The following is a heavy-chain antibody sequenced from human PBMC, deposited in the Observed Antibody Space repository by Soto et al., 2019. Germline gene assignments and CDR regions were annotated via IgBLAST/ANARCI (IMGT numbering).Heavy chain of an antibody. CDR1: GGTFSSYT. Sequence: ASVKVSCKASGGTFSSYTISWVRQAPGQGLEWMGRIIPILGIANYAQKFQGRVTITADKSTSTAYMELSSLRSDDTAVYYCARGVGSGTYYNQYNWFDPWGQGTLVTVS. CDR2: IIPILGIA. CDR3: ARGVGSGTYYNQYNWFDP. J-gene: IGHJ5*02. D-gene: IGHD3-10*01. V-gene: IGHV1-69*02.